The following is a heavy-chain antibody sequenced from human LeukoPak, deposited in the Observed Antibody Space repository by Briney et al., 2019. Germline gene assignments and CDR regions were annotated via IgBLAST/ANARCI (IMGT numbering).Heavy chain of an antibody. CDR2: IIPTLGIA. J-gene: IGHJ5*02. Sequence: SVKVSCKASGGTFSSYAISWVRQAPGQGLVWMGRIIPTLGIANYAQKFQGRVTITADKSTSTAYMELSSLRSEDTAVYYCARVDYDFWSGPRNWFDPWGQGTLVTVSS. CDR3: ARVDYDFWSGPRNWFDP. D-gene: IGHD3-3*01. CDR1: GGTFSSYA. V-gene: IGHV1-69*04.